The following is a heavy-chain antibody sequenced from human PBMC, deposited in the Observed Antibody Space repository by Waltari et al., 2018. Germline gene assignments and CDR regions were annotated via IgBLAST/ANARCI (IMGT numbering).Heavy chain of an antibody. V-gene: IGHV4-4*07. CDR3: VRGSGCTNGVCLAI. CDR1: GGSISSYY. Sequence: QVQLQESGPGLVKPSETLSLTCTVSGGSISSYYWNWIRQPAGKGLEWIGRIYTSGSTNYNPSRKSRVTMSVDTSKNQFSLKLTSVTAADTAVYYCVRGSGCTNGVCLAIWGQGTMVTVSS. CDR2: IYTSGST. D-gene: IGHD2-8*01. J-gene: IGHJ3*02.